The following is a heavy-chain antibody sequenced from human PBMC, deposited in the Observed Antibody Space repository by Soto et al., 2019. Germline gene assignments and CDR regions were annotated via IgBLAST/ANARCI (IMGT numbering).Heavy chain of an antibody. Sequence: ETLSLTCTVSGGSIGSPGYYWGWIRQPPGKGLEWIGTIHYSGRTNYNPSLNSRVTISVDTSNNHFSLSLTSVTAADTAVYYCARQGGGYSWFDYWGQGFLVTVSS. CDR3: ARQGGGYSWFDY. V-gene: IGHV4-39*01. D-gene: IGHD5-18*01. CDR2: IHYSGRT. CDR1: GGSIGSPGYY. J-gene: IGHJ4*02.